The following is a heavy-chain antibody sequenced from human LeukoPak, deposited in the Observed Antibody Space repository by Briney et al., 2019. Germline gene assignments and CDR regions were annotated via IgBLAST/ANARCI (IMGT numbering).Heavy chain of an antibody. V-gene: IGHV1-18*01. CDR3: ARLSGYDEYPDY. CDR2: ISVYNGNT. CDR1: GYIFRSYG. D-gene: IGHD6-13*01. J-gene: IGHJ4*02. Sequence: ASVKVSCKASGYIFRSYGISGVRQAPGQGLEWMGWISVYNGNTNYAQKLQGRVTMTTDTSTSTAYMELRSLRSDDTAVYYCARLSGYDEYPDYWGQGTLVTVSS.